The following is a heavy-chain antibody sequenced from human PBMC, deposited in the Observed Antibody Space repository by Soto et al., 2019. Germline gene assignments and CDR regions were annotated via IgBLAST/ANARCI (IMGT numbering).Heavy chain of an antibody. CDR2: VTYDGSNK. CDR3: SGAPADLCSSGSCYLTAGHGPD. Sequence: PGGSLRLSCAPSGLTISRYAMHWVSQDADRGLVCMGAVTYDGSNKYYSDSVRGRFTISRDNSQDTLYLQMNSLRVEDSAMYYCSGAPADLCSSGSCYLTAGHGPDWGQCCEVTDSA. V-gene: IGHV3-30-3*01. CDR1: GLTISRYA. J-gene: IGHJ1*01. D-gene: IGHD2-15*01.